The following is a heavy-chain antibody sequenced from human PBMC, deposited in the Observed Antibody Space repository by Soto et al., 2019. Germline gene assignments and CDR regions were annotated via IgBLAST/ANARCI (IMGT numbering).Heavy chain of an antibody. J-gene: IGHJ3*02. CDR2: ISYSADKT. V-gene: IGHV3-23*01. Sequence: EVQLLESGGGLVQPGGSLRLSCAASGFTFSNYVMNWVRQAPGKGLEWVSTISYSADKTFYADSVKGRFTISRDNSRDTLFLQMHSLRADDAAVYYCARRARTASTNWGAFDIWGQGTMVTVSS. CDR3: ARRARTASTNWGAFDI. D-gene: IGHD2-2*01. CDR1: GFTFSNYV.